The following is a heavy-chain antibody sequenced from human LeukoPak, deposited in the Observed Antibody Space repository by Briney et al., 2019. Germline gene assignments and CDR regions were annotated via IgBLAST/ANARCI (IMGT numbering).Heavy chain of an antibody. J-gene: IGHJ4*02. CDR3: ARGLVLTYYYFES. CDR1: GFTVSSNY. CDR2: ILGGGGT. Sequence: PGGSLGLSCAASGFTVSSNYMTWVRQAPGKGLEWVSVILGGGGTYYADSVKGRFTISRDNSKNTLYLQMNSLRAEDTAVYYCARGLVLTYYYFESWGQGTLVTVSS. V-gene: IGHV3-66*01. D-gene: IGHD2-8*02.